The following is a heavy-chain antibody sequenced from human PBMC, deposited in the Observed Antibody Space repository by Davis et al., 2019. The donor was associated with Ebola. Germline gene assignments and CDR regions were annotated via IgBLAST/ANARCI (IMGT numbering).Heavy chain of an antibody. CDR1: GFTFSSYG. CDR3: ARAYGDYYYGMDV. V-gene: IGHV3-33*01. Sequence: GESLKISCAASGFTFSSYGMHWVRQAPGKGLEWVAVIWYDGSNKYYADSVKGRFTISRDNSKNTLYLQMNSLRAEDTAVYYCARAYGDYYYGMDVWGQGTTVTVSS. CDR2: IWYDGSNK. J-gene: IGHJ6*02. D-gene: IGHD4-17*01.